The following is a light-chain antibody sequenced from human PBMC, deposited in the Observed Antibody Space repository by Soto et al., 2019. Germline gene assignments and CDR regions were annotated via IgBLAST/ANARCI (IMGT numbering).Light chain of an antibody. J-gene: IGKJ1*01. CDR2: GAS. CDR1: QSISSY. Sequence: DIQMTQSPSSLSASVGDRVTITCRASQSISSYLNWYQQKPGKAPKLLIYGASSRATGIPDRFSGSGSGTDFTLTISRLDPEDFAVYYCQQYGSSPWTFGQGTKVDI. CDR3: QQYGSSPWT. V-gene: IGKV1-39*01.